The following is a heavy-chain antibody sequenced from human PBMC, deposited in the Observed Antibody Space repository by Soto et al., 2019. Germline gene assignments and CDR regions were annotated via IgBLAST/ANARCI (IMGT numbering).Heavy chain of an antibody. J-gene: IGHJ4*02. V-gene: IGHV3-48*02. CDR3: ARDSGVTGADDY. Sequence: EVQLVESGGGLVEPGGSLRLSCAASGFIFSVYSMTWVRQAPGKGLEWVSYISAGSNTIYYRDSVKGRFTISRDNAKNSLYLQMNSLRDEDTAVYYWARDSGVTGADDYWGQGTLVTVSS. CDR2: ISAGSNTI. CDR1: GFIFSVYS. D-gene: IGHD6-19*01.